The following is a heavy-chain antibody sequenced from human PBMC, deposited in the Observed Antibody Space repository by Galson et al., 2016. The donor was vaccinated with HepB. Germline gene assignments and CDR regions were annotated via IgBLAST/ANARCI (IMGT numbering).Heavy chain of an antibody. D-gene: IGHD2-15*01. V-gene: IGHV5-51*01. CDR3: AVGFRYCSGGVGGGGMDV. CDR2: IYPDNSDT. CDR1: GYSFTTYW. Sequence: QSGAEVKKSGESLKISCKGSGYSFTTYWIGWVRQMPGKGLEWVGIIYPDNSDTRYSPSFQGQVTISADKSISTAFLQWSGLKASDTAMYYCAVGFRYCSGGVGGGGMDVWGQGTTVTVSS. J-gene: IGHJ6*02.